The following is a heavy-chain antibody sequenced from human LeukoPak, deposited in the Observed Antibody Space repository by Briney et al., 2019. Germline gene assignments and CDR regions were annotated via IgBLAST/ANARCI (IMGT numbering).Heavy chain of an antibody. Sequence: GGSLRLSCAASGFTFSSYEMNWVRQAPGKGLDWVSYISSSGSTIYYADSVKGRFTISRDNAKNSLYLQMNSLRAEDTAVYYCARGGVLPNWFDPWGQGTLVTVSS. CDR2: ISSSGSTI. J-gene: IGHJ5*02. CDR1: GFTFSSYE. D-gene: IGHD3-10*01. CDR3: ARGGVLPNWFDP. V-gene: IGHV3-48*03.